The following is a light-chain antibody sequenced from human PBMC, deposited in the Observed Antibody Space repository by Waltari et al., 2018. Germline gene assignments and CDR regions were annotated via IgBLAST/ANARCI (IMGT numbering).Light chain of an antibody. CDR2: DVS. V-gene: IGLV2-11*01. J-gene: IGLJ3*02. CDR3: CSYEGSVQV. CDR1: SSDVGGYNY. Sequence: QSALTQPRSVSGSPGQSVTISCTGTSSDVGGYNYVSWYQQYPGKAPKLMIYDVSKRPSGVPVRFSGSKSGNTASLTISGLQAEDEADYYCCSYEGSVQVFGGGTKLTVL.